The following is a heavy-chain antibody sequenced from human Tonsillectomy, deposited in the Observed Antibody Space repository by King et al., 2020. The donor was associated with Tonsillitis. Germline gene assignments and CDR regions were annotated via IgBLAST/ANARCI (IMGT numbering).Heavy chain of an antibody. CDR1: GFTFDDYT. J-gene: IGHJ4*02. V-gene: IGHV3-43*01. Sequence: VQLVESGGVVVQPGGSLRLSCAASGFTFDDYTMHWVRQAPGKGLEWASLITWAGGSTFYADSVKGRFTISRDNSKNSLSLEMNSLRFEDTALYYCATERLQYFDYWGQGTLVTVSS. CDR2: ITWAGGST. D-gene: IGHD4-11*01. CDR3: ATERLQYFDY.